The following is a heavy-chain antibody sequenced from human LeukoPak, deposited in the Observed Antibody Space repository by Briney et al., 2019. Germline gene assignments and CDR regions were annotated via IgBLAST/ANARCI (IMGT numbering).Heavy chain of an antibody. Sequence: ASVKASCKASGYTFTSYDINWVRQATGQGLEWMGWMNPNSGNTGYAQKFQGRVTMTRNTSISTAYMELSSLRPEDTAVYYCARVPGGSYGPDFDYWGQGTLVTVSS. J-gene: IGHJ4*02. V-gene: IGHV1-8*01. CDR2: MNPNSGNT. CDR1: GYTFTSYD. CDR3: ARVPGGSYGPDFDY. D-gene: IGHD5-18*01.